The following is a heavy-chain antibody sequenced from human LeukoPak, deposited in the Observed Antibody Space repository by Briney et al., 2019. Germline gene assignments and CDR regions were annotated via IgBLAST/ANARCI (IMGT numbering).Heavy chain of an antibody. Sequence: PGGSLRLSCAASGFSFSTYAMTWVRQAPGKGLEWDSGISGNGGSTYYAGSVKGRFTISRDNSKNTLSLQMNTLRAEDTALYYCAKGHSRAGIITNFDYWGQGTLVTVSS. V-gene: IGHV3-23*01. CDR2: ISGNGGST. D-gene: IGHD1-14*01. CDR1: GFSFSTYA. CDR3: AKGHSRAGIITNFDY. J-gene: IGHJ4*02.